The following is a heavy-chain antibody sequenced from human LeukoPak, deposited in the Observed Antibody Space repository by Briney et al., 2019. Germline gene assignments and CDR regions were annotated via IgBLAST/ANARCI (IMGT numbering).Heavy chain of an antibody. D-gene: IGHD3-10*01. CDR1: GFTFSSYA. CDR2: ISDSGGST. CDR3: AKDLEKIITMVRGVIDY. J-gene: IGHJ4*02. V-gene: IGHV3-23*01. Sequence: GGSLRLSCAASGFTFSSYAMSWVRQAPGKGLEWVSAISDSGGSTYYADSVKGRFTISRDNSKNTLYLQMNSLRAEDTAVYYFAKDLEKIITMVRGVIDYWGQGTLVTVS.